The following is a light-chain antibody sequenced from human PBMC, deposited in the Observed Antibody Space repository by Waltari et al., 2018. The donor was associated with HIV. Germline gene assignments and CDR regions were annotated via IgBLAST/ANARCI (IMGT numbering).Light chain of an antibody. CDR2: QDN. V-gene: IGLV3-1*01. J-gene: IGLJ1*01. Sequence: SYELIQTPSVSVSPGQTATITCSGDKLGDKYVCWYQQKPGQSPVLVVYQDNKRPSGIPGRFSGSNSGNTATLTISGTQAVDEGDYYCQAWDTSTGVFGAGTKVSVL. CDR3: QAWDTSTGV. CDR1: KLGDKY.